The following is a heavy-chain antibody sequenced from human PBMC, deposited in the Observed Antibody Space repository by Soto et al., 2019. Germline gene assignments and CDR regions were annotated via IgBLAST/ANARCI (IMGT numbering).Heavy chain of an antibody. CDR2: IYYSGST. V-gene: IGHV4-59*01. Sequence: SETLSLTCTVSGGSISSYYWSWIRQPPGKGLEWIGYIYYSGSTNYNPSLKSRVTISVDTSKNQFSLKLSSVTAADTAVYYCARSKYSGYDSSFSYYMDVWGKGTTVTVSS. CDR3: ARSKYSGYDSSFSYYMDV. D-gene: IGHD5-12*01. CDR1: GGSISSYY. J-gene: IGHJ6*03.